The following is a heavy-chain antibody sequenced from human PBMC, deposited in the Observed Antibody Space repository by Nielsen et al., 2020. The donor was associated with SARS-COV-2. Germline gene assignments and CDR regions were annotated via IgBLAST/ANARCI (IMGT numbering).Heavy chain of an antibody. D-gene: IGHD6-6*01. CDR3: AGEDSSSYYYYYGMDV. J-gene: IGHJ6*02. Sequence: ASVKVSCKASGYTFTSYGISWVRQAPGQGLEWMGWISAYNGNTNYAQKLQGRVTMTTDTSTSTAYMELRGLRSDDTAVYYCAGEDSSSYYYYYGMDVWGQGTTVTVSS. CDR2: ISAYNGNT. CDR1: GYTFTSYG. V-gene: IGHV1-18*01.